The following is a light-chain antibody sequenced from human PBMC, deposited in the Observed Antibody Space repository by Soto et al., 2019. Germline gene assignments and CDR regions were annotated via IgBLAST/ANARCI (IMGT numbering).Light chain of an antibody. CDR3: ASWDDRWV. CDR2: RNN. CDR1: SAKMKSDY. V-gene: IGLV1-47*01. Sequence: QSVLTQPPSASGTPGQRVTISCSRSSAKMKSDYVSWYQHLPGTAPKLLMYRNNQRPSGVPDRFSGSRSGTSASLAISGLRSEDEGDYYCASWDDRWVFGGGTKVTVL. J-gene: IGLJ3*02.